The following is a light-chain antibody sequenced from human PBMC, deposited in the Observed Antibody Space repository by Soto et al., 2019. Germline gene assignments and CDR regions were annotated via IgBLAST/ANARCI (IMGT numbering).Light chain of an antibody. V-gene: IGKV1-27*01. CDR1: QDIGKS. J-gene: IGKJ1*01. CDR3: QMYVTAPVT. CDR2: AAS. Sequence: DIQMTQSPSSLSASVGDRLTITCRASQDIGKSLAWYQQRPGKVPKPLIYAASTLHSGVPSRFSGGGSGPHFTLTISNLKPEDVATYYCQMYVTAPVTFGQGTKVEI.